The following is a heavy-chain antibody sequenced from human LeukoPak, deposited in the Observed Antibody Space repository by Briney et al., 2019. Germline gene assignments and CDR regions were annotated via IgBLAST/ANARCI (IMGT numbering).Heavy chain of an antibody. Sequence: SVKVSCKASGGTFSSYAISWVRQAPGQGLEWMGGIIPIFGTANYAQKFQGRVTITSDESTSTAYMELSSLRSEDTAVYYCARDGGVAAAPNAFDIWGQGTMVTVSS. CDR2: IIPIFGTA. CDR1: GGTFSSYA. CDR3: ARDGGVAAAPNAFDI. V-gene: IGHV1-69*13. D-gene: IGHD6-13*01. J-gene: IGHJ3*02.